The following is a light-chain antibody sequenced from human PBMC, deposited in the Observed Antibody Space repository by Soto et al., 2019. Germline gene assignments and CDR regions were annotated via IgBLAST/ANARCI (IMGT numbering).Light chain of an antibody. CDR3: SSYTSSSPLYV. J-gene: IGLJ1*01. CDR2: DVS. V-gene: IGLV2-14*01. Sequence: QSVLTQPASVSGSPGQPITISCTGTSSDIGNYNYVSWYQQHPGKAPKLMIYDVSNRPSGVSNRFSGSKSGHAASLTISGLQAEDEADYYCSSYTSSSPLYVFGTGTRSPS. CDR1: SSDIGNYNY.